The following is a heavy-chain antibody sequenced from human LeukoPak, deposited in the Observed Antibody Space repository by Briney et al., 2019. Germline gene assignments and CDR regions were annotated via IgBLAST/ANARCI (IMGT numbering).Heavy chain of an antibody. D-gene: IGHD6-13*01. J-gene: IGHJ4*02. CDR1: GGSISSSSYY. CDR2: IYHSGST. V-gene: IGHV4-39*07. Sequence: ETLSLTCTVSGGSISSSSYYWGWIRQPPGKGLEWIGYIYHSGSTYYNPSLKSRVTISVDRSKNQFSLKLSSVTAADTAVYYCARYALPGIAAAGTDYWGQGTLVTVSS. CDR3: ARYALPGIAAAGTDY.